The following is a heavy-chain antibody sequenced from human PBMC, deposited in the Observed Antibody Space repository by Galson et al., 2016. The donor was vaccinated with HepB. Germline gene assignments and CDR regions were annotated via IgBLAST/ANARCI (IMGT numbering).Heavy chain of an antibody. D-gene: IGHD1-26*01. CDR3: VTDLEQSGSYIY. V-gene: IGHV3-15*01. CDR1: GFNFRAAW. J-gene: IGHJ4*02. Sequence: SLRLSCAASGFNFRAAWMTWIRQPPGKGLEWVGRIHSKSDGGATEYSPPVKGRFSLSRDDSRKTLYLQMNSLKRDDTGAYHCVTDLEQSGSYIYWGQGTLVTVFS. CDR2: IHSKSDGGAT.